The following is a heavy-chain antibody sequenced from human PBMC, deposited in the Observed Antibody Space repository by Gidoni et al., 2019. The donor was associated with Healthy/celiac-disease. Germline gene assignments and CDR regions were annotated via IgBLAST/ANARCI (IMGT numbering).Heavy chain of an antibody. CDR2: SSGSGGST. V-gene: IGHV3-23*01. Sequence: EVQLLESGGGLVQPGVSLRLSCAASGLTFISYAMSWVRQAPGKGLEWVSASSGSGGSTYYADSVKGRCTISRDNSKNTLYLQMNSLRAEDTAVDYCAKSCTRYWGGDCYSDYWGQGTLVTVSS. CDR1: GLTFISYA. D-gene: IGHD2-21*01. CDR3: AKSCTRYWGGDCYSDY. J-gene: IGHJ4*02.